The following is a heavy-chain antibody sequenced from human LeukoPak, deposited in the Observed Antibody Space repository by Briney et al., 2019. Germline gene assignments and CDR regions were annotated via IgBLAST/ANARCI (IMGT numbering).Heavy chain of an antibody. D-gene: IGHD1-7*01. CDR1: GYTFTSYD. CDR3: ARGGVSGTTAAYYYYGMDV. Sequence: GASVKASCKASGYTFTSYDINWVRQATGQGLEWMGWMNPNSGNTGYAQKFQGRVTMTRNTSISTAYMELSSLRSEDTAVYYCARGGVSGTTAAYYYYGMDVWGQGTTVTVSS. J-gene: IGHJ6*02. V-gene: IGHV1-8*01. CDR2: MNPNSGNT.